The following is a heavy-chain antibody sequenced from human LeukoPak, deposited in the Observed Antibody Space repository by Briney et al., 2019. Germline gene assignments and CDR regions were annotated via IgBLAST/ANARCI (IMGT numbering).Heavy chain of an antibody. CDR1: GYTLTELS. Sequence: ASVKVSCKVSGYTLTELSMHWVRQAPGKGLEWMGGFDPEDGETIYAQKFQGRATMTEDTSTDTAYMELSSLRSEDTAVYYCATLREVAAAFGYWGQGTLVTVSS. J-gene: IGHJ4*02. CDR2: FDPEDGET. D-gene: IGHD6-13*01. CDR3: ATLREVAAAFGY. V-gene: IGHV1-24*01.